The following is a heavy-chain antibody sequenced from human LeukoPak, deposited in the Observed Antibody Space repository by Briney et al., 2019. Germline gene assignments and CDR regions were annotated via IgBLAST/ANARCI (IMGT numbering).Heavy chain of an antibody. J-gene: IGHJ4*02. CDR3: ARTDYFGSGSYYNSY. Sequence: SETLSLTCAVYGGSFSGYYWSWIRQPPGKGLEWIGEINHSGSTNYNPSLKSRVTISVDTSKNQFSLKLSSVTAADTAVYYCARTDYFGSGSYYNSYWGQGTLVTVSS. CDR1: GGSFSGYY. D-gene: IGHD3-10*01. CDR2: INHSGST. V-gene: IGHV4-34*01.